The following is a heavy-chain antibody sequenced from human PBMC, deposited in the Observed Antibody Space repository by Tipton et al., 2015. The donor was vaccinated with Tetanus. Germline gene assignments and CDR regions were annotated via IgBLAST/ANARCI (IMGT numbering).Heavy chain of an antibody. J-gene: IGHJ4*02. CDR1: GGSVSGHF. CDR2: ISDSGTT. Sequence: TLSLTCTVSGGSVSGHFWSWIRQSPGKGLEWIGYISDSGTTNYNPSLKSRVTMSRDTSNNQISRKLDSVTAADTAVYYCSRDSSSVYRMVGFTVLGGYFDYWGQGIPVTVSS. D-gene: IGHD1-26*01. V-gene: IGHV4-59*02. CDR3: SRDSSSVYRMVGFTVLGGYFDY.